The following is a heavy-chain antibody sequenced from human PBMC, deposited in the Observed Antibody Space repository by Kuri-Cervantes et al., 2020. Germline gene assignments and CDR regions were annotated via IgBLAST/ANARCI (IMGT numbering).Heavy chain of an antibody. Sequence: GGSLRLSCKASGYSFNKNWIGWVRQMPGKGLEWMGVIYPGDSDTRYSPSFHGQVTISVDKSITTAYLQWSSLKASDTAIYYCARRRYYDSSGYYYNFDPWGQGTLVTVSS. D-gene: IGHD3-22*01. V-gene: IGHV5-51*01. J-gene: IGHJ5*02. CDR3: ARRRYYDSSGYYYNFDP. CDR2: IYPGDSDT. CDR1: GYSFNKNW.